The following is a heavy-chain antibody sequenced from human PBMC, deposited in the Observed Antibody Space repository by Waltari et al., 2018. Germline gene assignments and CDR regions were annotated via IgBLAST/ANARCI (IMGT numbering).Heavy chain of an antibody. V-gene: IGHV3-23*04. CDR3: AKEDYVYDYYYYMDV. J-gene: IGHJ6*03. CDR1: GFIFSRQA. D-gene: IGHD4-17*01. Sequence: EMQLVESGGGLVQPGGSLRPSCAAAGFIFSRQAMSWVGQAPGKGLEWVSAISGSGGSTYYADSVKGRFTISRDNSKNTLYLQMNSLRAEDTAVYYCAKEDYVYDYYYYMDVWGKGTTVTVSS. CDR2: ISGSGGST.